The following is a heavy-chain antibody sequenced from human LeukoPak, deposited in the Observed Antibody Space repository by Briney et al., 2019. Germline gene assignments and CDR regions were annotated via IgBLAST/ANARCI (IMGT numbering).Heavy chain of an antibody. CDR1: GGTFSSYA. CDR3: ARAMDSSGWYDY. CDR2: IIPIFGTA. D-gene: IGHD6-19*01. J-gene: IGHJ4*02. Sequence: SVRDSSKAPGGTFSSYAISWVRQAPGQGLEWMGGIIPIFGTADYAQKFQGRVTITADESTSTAYMELSSLRSEDTAVYYCARAMDSSGWYDYWDQGTLVTVSS. V-gene: IGHV1-69*13.